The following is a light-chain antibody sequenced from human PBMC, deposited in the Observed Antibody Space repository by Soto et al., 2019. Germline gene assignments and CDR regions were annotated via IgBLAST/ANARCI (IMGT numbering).Light chain of an antibody. CDR3: SSYAASNNFYV. CDR1: SSDVGGYNY. Sequence: QSALTQPPSASGSPGQSVTISCTGTSSDVGGYNYVSWYQQHPGKAPKLMIYEVSKRPSGVPDRFSGSKSGNTASLTVSGLQAEDEAGYYCSSYAASNNFYVFGTGTKVTVL. V-gene: IGLV2-8*01. CDR2: EVS. J-gene: IGLJ1*01.